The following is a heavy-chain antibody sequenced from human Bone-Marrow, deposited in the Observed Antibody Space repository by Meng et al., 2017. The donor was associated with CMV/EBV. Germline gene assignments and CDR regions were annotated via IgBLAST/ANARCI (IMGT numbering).Heavy chain of an antibody. CDR2: ISAYNGNT. CDR1: GYTFTSHG. CDR3: AREGCSSTSCRQHPPQYYYYYYGMDV. V-gene: IGHV1-18*01. J-gene: IGHJ6*02. Sequence: ASEKVSCKASGYTFTSHGISWVRQAPGQGLEWMGWISAYNGNTNYAQKLQGRVTMTTDTSTSTAYMELRSLRSDDTAVYYCAREGCSSTSCRQHPPQYYYYYYGMDVWGQGTTVTVSS. D-gene: IGHD2-2*01.